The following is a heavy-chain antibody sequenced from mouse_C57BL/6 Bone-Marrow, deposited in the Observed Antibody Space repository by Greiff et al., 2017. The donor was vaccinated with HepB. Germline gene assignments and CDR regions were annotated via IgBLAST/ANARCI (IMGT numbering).Heavy chain of an antibody. CDR3: TTWDGKAWFAY. CDR1: GFNIKDYY. D-gene: IGHD2-1*01. Sequence: VQLQQSGAELVRPGASVKLSCTASGFNIKDYYMHWVKQRPEQGLEWIGWIDPENGDTEYASKLQGKATITADTSSNTAYLQLSSLTSEDTAVYYCTTWDGKAWFAYWGQGTLVTVSA. J-gene: IGHJ3*01. CDR2: IDPENGDT. V-gene: IGHV14-4*01.